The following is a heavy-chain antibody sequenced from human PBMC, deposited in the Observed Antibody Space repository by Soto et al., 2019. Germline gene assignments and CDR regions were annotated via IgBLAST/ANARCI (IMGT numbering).Heavy chain of an antibody. CDR3: ARVRPRRITMIVVVRTSPPGGWFDP. CDR2: INHSGST. D-gene: IGHD3-22*01. J-gene: IGHJ5*02. V-gene: IGHV4-34*01. CDR1: GGSFSGYY. Sequence: SETLSLTCAVYGGSFSGYYWSWVRQPPGKGLEWIGEINHSGSTNYNPSLKSRVTISVDTSKNQFPLKLSSVTAADTAVYYCARVRPRRITMIVVVRTSPPGGWFDPWGQGTLVTVSS.